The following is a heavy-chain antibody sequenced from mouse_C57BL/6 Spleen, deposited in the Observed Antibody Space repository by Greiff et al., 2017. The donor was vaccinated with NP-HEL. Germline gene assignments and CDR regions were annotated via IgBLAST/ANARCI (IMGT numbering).Heavy chain of an antibody. V-gene: IGHV1-26*01. CDR1: GYTFTDYY. J-gene: IGHJ3*01. CDR2: INPNNGGT. D-gene: IGHD1-1*01. CDR3: ARDYGSSYRFAY. Sequence: VQLKQSGPELVKPGASVKISCKASGYTFTDYYMNWVKQSHGKSLEWIGDINPNNGGTSYNQKFKGKATLTVDKSSSTAYMELRSLTSEDSAVYYCARDYGSSYRFAYWGQGTLVTVSA.